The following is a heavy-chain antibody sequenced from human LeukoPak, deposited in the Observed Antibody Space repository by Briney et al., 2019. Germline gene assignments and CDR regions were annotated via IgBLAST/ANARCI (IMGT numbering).Heavy chain of an antibody. CDR3: ARQAGGSGRITMVRGVIKNAFDI. V-gene: IGHV4-39*01. J-gene: IGHJ3*02. Sequence: SETLSLTCTVSGGSISSSSYYWGWLRPPPGKGLEWSGSIYYSGSTYYNPSLKSRVTISVDTSKNQFSLKLSSVTAADTAVYYCARQAGGSGRITMVRGVIKNAFDIWGQGTMVTVSS. D-gene: IGHD3-10*01. CDR1: GGSISSSSYY. CDR2: IYYSGST.